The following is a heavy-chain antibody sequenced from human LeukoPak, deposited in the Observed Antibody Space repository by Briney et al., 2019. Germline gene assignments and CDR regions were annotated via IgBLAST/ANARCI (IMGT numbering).Heavy chain of an antibody. CDR3: TADLPGGYSDYFDY. CDR2: IKSRTDGGTI. V-gene: IGHV3-15*01. J-gene: IGHJ4*02. Sequence: GGSLRLSCAASGLTFRNAWMNWVRQAPGMGLEWVGRIKSRTDGGTIDSAAPVKGRFTISRDDSRDTLYLEMNSLKTEDTAVYYCTADLPGGYSDYFDYWGQGTLVTVSS. D-gene: IGHD4-23*01. CDR1: GLTFRNAW.